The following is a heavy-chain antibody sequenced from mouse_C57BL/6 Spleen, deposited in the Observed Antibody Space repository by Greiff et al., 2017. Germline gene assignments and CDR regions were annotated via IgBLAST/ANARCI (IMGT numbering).Heavy chain of an antibody. Sequence: QVQLQQPGTELVKPGASVKLSCKASGYTFTSYWMHWVKQRPGQGLEWIGNINPSNGGTNYNEKFKSKATLTVDKSSSTAYMQLSSLTSEDAAVDYGEREGGDGNYGFAYWGQGTLVTVSA. CDR3: EREGGDGNYGFAY. J-gene: IGHJ3*01. CDR1: GYTFTSYW. D-gene: IGHD2-1*01. V-gene: IGHV1-53*01. CDR2: INPSNGGT.